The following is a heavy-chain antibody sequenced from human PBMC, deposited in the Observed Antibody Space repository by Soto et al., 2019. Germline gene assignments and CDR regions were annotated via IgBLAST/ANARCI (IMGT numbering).Heavy chain of an antibody. V-gene: IGHV1-3*01. Sequence: QVQLVQSGAEVKEPGASVKVSCKASGYTFTSHTIHWARQAPGQGLECMGWIIVSHGRPRIAPHFQGRVTLTTDTSATTAYMELNSLTSEDTAVYFCAREPQDGVPGDFWGQGTLVVVSS. CDR1: GYTFTSHT. CDR3: AREPQDGVPGDF. D-gene: IGHD3-3*01. CDR2: IIVSHGRP. J-gene: IGHJ4*02.